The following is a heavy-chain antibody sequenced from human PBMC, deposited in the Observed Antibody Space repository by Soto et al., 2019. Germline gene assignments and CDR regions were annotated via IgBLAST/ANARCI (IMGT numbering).Heavy chain of an antibody. D-gene: IGHD3-3*01. V-gene: IGHV4-31*03. CDR3: ARAALRITIFGVVISPPRGHYYYYGMDV. CDR1: GCSISSGDYY. J-gene: IGHJ6*02. CDR2: IYYSGST. Sequence: PXETLSLTCTVAGCSISSGDYYWSWIRQHPGKGLEWIGYIYYSGSTYYNPSLKSRVTISVDTSKNQFSLKLSSVTAADTAVYYCARAALRITIFGVVISPPRGHYYYYGMDVWRQGTTVTVSS.